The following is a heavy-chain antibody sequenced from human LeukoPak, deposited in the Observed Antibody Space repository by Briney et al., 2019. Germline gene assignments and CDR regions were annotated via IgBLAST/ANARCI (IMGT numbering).Heavy chain of an antibody. CDR3: AREQYYYDSSGYYRCFYY. J-gene: IGHJ4*02. CDR1: GYTFTSYG. Sequence: ASVKVSCKASGYTFTSYGISWVRQAPGQGLEWMGWISAYNGNTNYAQKLQGRVTMTRDTSTSTVYMELSSLRSEDTAVYYCAREQYYYDSSGYYRCFYYWGQGTLVTVSS. D-gene: IGHD3-22*01. CDR2: ISAYNGNT. V-gene: IGHV1-18*01.